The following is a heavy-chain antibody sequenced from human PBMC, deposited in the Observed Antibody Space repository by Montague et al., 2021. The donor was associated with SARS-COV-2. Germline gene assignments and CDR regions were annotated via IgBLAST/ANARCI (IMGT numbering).Heavy chain of an antibody. CDR1: GGSISSDDYY. Sequence: TLSLTCTVSGGSISSDDYYWSWIRQHTGKGLVWIGYIYYSGSTYYAPSLKSRVTISVDTSKNQFSLKLSSVTAADTAVYYCARRPGDNVAAVAAARGRFDFWGQGTLVTVSS. V-gene: IGHV4-31*03. CDR3: ARRPGDNVAAVAAARGRFDF. D-gene: IGHD6-19*01. CDR2: IYYSGST. J-gene: IGHJ4*01.